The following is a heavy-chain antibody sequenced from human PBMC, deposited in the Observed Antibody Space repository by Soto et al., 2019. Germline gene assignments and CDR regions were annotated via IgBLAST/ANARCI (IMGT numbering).Heavy chain of an antibody. J-gene: IGHJ3*02. D-gene: IGHD4-17*01. CDR2: IVPMFGTP. Sequence: QVQLVQSGPEVKKPGSSVKVSCKASGGSFSVSGISWVRQAPRQGLEWMGGIVPMFGTPNYAQTFQGRPTITADESTTTAYMALSSLRSKDRALYYCAREAYGRNSGLHAFDIWGQGTMVTVSS. CDR1: GGSFSVSG. CDR3: AREAYGRNSGLHAFDI. V-gene: IGHV1-69*12.